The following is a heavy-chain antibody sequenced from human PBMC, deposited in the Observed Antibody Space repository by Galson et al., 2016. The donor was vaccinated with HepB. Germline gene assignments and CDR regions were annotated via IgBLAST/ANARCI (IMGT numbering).Heavy chain of an antibody. J-gene: IGHJ4*02. Sequence: TFSSYAISWVRQAPGQGLEWMGRIIPILGIANYAQKFQGRVTITADKSTSTAYMELSSLRPEDTAVYYCARQKAVFALYYFDYWGQGTLVTVSS. CDR3: ARQKAVFALYYFDY. CDR2: IIPILGIA. CDR1: TFSSYA. V-gene: IGHV1-69*04.